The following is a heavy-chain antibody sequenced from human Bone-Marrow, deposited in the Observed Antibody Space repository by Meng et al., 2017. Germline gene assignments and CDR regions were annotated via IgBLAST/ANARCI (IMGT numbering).Heavy chain of an antibody. D-gene: IGHD4-17*01. CDR1: GYSFTSYW. CDR3: ASGGGIDYGDYGGLDP. CDR2: IYPGDSDT. V-gene: IGHV5-51*01. J-gene: IGHJ5*02. Sequence: GESLKISCKGSGYSFTSYWIGWVRQMPGKGLEWMWIIYPGDSDTRYSPSFQGQVTISADKSISTSYLQWSSLKASDTAMYYCASGGGIDYGDYGGLDPWGQGTLVTVSS.